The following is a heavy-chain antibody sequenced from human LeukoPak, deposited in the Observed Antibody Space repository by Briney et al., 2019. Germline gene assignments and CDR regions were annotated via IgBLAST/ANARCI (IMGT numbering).Heavy chain of an antibody. D-gene: IGHD6-13*01. CDR2: IYYSGST. CDR3: ARAQQQLLPFVY. CDR1: GGSISSYY. V-gene: IGHV4-59*01. Sequence: SETLSLTCSVSGGSISSYYWSWIRQPPGKGLEWIGYIYYSGSTNYNPSLKSRVTISVDTSKNQFSLKLSSVTAADTAVYYCARAQQQLLPFVYWGQGTLVTVSS. J-gene: IGHJ4*02.